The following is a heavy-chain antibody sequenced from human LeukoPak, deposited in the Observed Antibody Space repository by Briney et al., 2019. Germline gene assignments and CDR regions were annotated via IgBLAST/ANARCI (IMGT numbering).Heavy chain of an antibody. CDR1: GFTFSSYA. CDR2: ISCDGSNK. J-gene: IGHJ6*02. Sequence: QTGGSLRLSCAASGFTFSSYAMHWVRQAPGKGLEWVAVISCDGSNKYYADSVKGRFTISRDNSKNTLYLQMNSLRAEDTAVYYCARGRSGWYYYYGMDVWGQGTTVTVSS. D-gene: IGHD6-19*01. CDR3: ARGRSGWYYYYGMDV. V-gene: IGHV3-30*01.